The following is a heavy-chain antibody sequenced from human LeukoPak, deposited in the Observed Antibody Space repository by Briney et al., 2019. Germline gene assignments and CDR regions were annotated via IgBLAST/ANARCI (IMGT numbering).Heavy chain of an antibody. D-gene: IGHD3-16*01. J-gene: IGHJ4*02. Sequence: GSSVKVSCKASGGTFSSYAISWVRQAPGQGLEWMGGIIPIFGTANYAQKFQGRVTITRDTSASTAYMELSSLRSEDTAVYYCARWGLDTYDYWGQGTLVTVSS. CDR1: GGTFSSYA. CDR2: IIPIFGTA. CDR3: ARWGLDTYDY. V-gene: IGHV1-69*05.